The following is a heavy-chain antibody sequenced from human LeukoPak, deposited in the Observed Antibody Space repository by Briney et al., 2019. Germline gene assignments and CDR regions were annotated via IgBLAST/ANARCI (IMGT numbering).Heavy chain of an antibody. J-gene: IGHJ1*01. V-gene: IGHV4-59*12. D-gene: IGHD6-13*01. CDR3: ARDQGGSSWQTQYFQH. Sequence: SETLSLTCTVSGGSISSYYWSWIRQPPGKGLEWIGYIYDSGSTNYNPSLKSRVTMSVDPSTNQLSLKLSYVTAADTAVYYCARDQGGSSWQTQYFQHWGQGTLATVSS. CDR1: GGSISSYY. CDR2: IYDSGST.